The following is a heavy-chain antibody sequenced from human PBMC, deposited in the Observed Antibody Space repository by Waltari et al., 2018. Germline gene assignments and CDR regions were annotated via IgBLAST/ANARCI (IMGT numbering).Heavy chain of an antibody. V-gene: IGHV4-38-2*01. Sequence: QLHLQESGPGLLKPSETLSLTCAVSGSSSSGGDFWGWIRQPPGKGLEWSGSIDPGGGTYLNPSLKSRFTISLDKAKNQSSLNLRSMTAADTAAYYCARRGRLSSYFFDYWGQGTLVTVSS. CDR1: GSSSSGGDF. D-gene: IGHD2-15*01. J-gene: IGHJ4*02. CDR3: ARRGRLSSYFFDY. CDR2: IDPGGGT.